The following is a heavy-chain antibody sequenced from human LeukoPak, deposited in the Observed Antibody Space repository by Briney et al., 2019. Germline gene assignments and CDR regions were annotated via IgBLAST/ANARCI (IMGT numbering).Heavy chain of an antibody. Sequence: GASVKVPCKPSGGTLSSYAISWVRQAPGHGREWMGGIIPIIGTANYAQKFQGRVTITADKSTSTAYRELSSLRSEHTAVYYCARAGNWNDGCFDYWGQGTLVTVSS. J-gene: IGHJ4*02. V-gene: IGHV1-69*06. CDR1: GGTLSSYA. CDR3: ARAGNWNDGCFDY. CDR2: IIPIIGTA. D-gene: IGHD1-1*01.